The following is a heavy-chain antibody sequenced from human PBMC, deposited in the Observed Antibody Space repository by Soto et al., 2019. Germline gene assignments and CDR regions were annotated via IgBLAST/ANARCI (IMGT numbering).Heavy chain of an antibody. CDR1: GFTFSSYG. J-gene: IGHJ6*02. D-gene: IGHD5-12*01. CDR3: AKDQIRGYSGYAYYYYGMDV. V-gene: IGHV3-30*18. Sequence: PGGSLRLSCAASGFTFSSYGMHWVRQAPGKGLEWVAVISYDGSNKYYADSVKGRFTISRDNSKNTLYLQMNSLRAEDTAVYYCAKDQIRGYSGYAYYYYGMDVWGQGTTVTVSS. CDR2: ISYDGSNK.